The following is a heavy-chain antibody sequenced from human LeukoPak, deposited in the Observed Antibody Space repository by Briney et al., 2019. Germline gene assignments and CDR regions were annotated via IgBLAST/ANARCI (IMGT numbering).Heavy chain of an antibody. CDR3: ARGGAARLHFQN. D-gene: IGHD6-6*01. CDR2: IYHSGST. Sequence: SETLSLTCAVYGGSFSGYYWNWIRQPPGKGLEWIGYIYHSGSTNYNPSLQSRVTISVDTSKNQFSLNLNSVTAADTAVYYCARGGAARLHFQNWGQGTLVTVSS. CDR1: GGSFSGYY. V-gene: IGHV4-59*01. J-gene: IGHJ1*01.